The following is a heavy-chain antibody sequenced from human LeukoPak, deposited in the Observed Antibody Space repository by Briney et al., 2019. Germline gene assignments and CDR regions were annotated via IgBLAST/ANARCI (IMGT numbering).Heavy chain of an antibody. V-gene: IGHV4-59*01. J-gene: IGHJ4*02. D-gene: IGHD6-6*01. CDR3: ARSSYSSSGVVASSCFDY. CDR1: GGSINDYY. Sequence: SETLSLTCSVSGGSINDYYWSWIRQPPGKGLEWIGYVYYSGSTNYNPSLRSRVTMSVDTSRNQLSLKLHSVTAADTAVYYCARSSYSSSGVVASSCFDYWGQGTLVTVSS. CDR2: VYYSGST.